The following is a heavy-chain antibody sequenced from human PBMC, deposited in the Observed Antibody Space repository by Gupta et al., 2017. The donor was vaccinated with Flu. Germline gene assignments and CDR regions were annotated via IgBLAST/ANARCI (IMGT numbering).Heavy chain of an antibody. Sequence: EVQLVESGGGLVQPGGSLRLSCAASGFPFSKYWMHWVRQAPGKGLVWVSHIYSDGSSTNYADSGKGRFTVSRDNARNTLDLQMNSLRAEDTAVYYCARASRRTYYYDSSNLFDALDIWGQGTMVTVSS. CDR3: ARASRRTYYYDSSNLFDALDI. CDR1: GFPFSKYW. D-gene: IGHD3-22*01. V-gene: IGHV3-74*01. J-gene: IGHJ3*02. CDR2: IYSDGSST.